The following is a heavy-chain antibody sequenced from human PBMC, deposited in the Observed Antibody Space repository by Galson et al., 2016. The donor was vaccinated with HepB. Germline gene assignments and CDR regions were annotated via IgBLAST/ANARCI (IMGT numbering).Heavy chain of an antibody. V-gene: IGHV3-23*01. CDR3: AKDRGARWLIGDIDY. J-gene: IGHJ4*02. Sequence: SLRLSCAASGFTFSGYPMIWVRQAPEKGLEWVSSISTSGGNTYYADSVKGRFTISRDNSKNTVYLQMNSLRAEDTAVYYCAKDRGARWLIGDIDYWGQGTLVIVSS. CDR1: GFTFSGYP. D-gene: IGHD7-27*01. CDR2: ISTSGGNT.